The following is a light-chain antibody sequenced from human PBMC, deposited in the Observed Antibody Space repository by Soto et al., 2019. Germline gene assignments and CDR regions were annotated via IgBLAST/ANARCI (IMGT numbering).Light chain of an antibody. Sequence: DILMTQSPSSLSASVGDRVTITCRASQSISSFLNWYQQKPGKAPKLLIYAASSLQSGVPSRFSGSGLGTDFTLTISSLQPEDFAIYYCQQSYSTPYTFGQGTKLEIK. CDR1: QSISSF. CDR2: AAS. V-gene: IGKV1-39*01. J-gene: IGKJ2*01. CDR3: QQSYSTPYT.